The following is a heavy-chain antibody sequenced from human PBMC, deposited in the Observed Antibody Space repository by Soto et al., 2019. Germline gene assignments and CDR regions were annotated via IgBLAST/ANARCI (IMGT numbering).Heavy chain of an antibody. CDR1: GDTFSGYP. V-gene: IGHV1-69*18. J-gene: IGHJ4*02. Sequence: QVQLVQSGAELKKPGSSVKVSCKASGDTFSGYPINWVRQAPGEGLEWMGRIIPVFGTTNDAQRFEGRVTFTAYESTNTAYMELRGLLSEDTAVYCCARDGGFGELKYWGPGTLVTVSS. CDR2: IIPVFGTT. D-gene: IGHD3-10*01. CDR3: ARDGGFGELKY.